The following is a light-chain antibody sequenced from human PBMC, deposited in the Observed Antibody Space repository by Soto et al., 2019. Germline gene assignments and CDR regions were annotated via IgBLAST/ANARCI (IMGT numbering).Light chain of an antibody. CDR1: QNVGNF. CDR3: QQRFNWPAT. J-gene: IGKJ1*01. CDR2: DAS. Sequence: EIVLTQSPATLSLSPGERAALSCRASQNVGNFLAWYQQKPGQAPRLLIYDASNRPPGIPARFSGSGSGTDFTLAISSLESEDFAVYFCQQRFNWPATFGQGTNVEIK. V-gene: IGKV3-11*01.